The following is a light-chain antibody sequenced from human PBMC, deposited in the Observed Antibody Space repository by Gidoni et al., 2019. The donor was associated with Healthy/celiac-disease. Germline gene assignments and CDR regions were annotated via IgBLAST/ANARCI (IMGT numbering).Light chain of an antibody. V-gene: IGKV3-15*01. Sequence: EIVMTQSPATLSVSPGERATLSCRASQSGSSSLAWYQQKPGQAPRLLIYGASTRATGIPARCSGRGSGEVFTLTSSRQQDEDVAVYCCQRYNNWPWTFGQGTKVEIK. J-gene: IGKJ1*01. CDR2: GAS. CDR3: QRYNNWPWT. CDR1: QSGSSS.